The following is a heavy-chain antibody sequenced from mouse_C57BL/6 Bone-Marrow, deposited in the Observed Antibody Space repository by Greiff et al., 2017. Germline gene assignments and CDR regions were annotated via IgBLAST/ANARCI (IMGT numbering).Heavy chain of an antibody. V-gene: IGHV1-15*01. D-gene: IGHD1-1*02. J-gene: IGHJ2*01. Sequence: VKVVESGAELVRPGASVTLSCKASGYTFTDYEMHWVKQTPVHGLEWIGAIDPETGGTAYNQKFKGKAILTADKSSSTAYMELRSLTSEDSAVYYCTRSMGRVDYWGQGTTLTVSS. CDR3: TRSMGRVDY. CDR1: GYTFTDYE. CDR2: IDPETGGT.